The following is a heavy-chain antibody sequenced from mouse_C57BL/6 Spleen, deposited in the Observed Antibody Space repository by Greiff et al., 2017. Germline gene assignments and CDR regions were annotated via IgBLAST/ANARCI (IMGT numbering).Heavy chain of an antibody. CDR2: INPYNGGT. J-gene: IGHJ4*01. CDR1: GYTFTDYY. D-gene: IGHD1-1*01. CDR3: ARGRDTTAVECYYYAMDY. V-gene: IGHV1-19*01. Sequence: VQLQQSGPVLVKPGASVKMSCKASGYTFTDYYMNWVKQSHGKSLEWIGVINPYNGGTSYNQKFKGKATLTVDKSSSTAYMELNSLSSEDSAVYYCARGRDTTAVECYYYAMDYWGQGTSVTVAA.